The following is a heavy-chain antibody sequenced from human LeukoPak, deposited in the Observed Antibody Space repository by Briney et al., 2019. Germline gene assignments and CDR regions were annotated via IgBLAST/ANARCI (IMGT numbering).Heavy chain of an antibody. CDR1: GYTFTSYG. CDR2: ISAYNGNT. V-gene: IGHV1-18*01. J-gene: IGHJ6*03. Sequence: ASVKVSCKASGYTFTSYGISWVRQAPGQGLEWMGWISAYNGNTNYAQKLQGRVTMTTDTSTSTAYMELRSLRSDDTAVYYCARERPVRDGYFYYYYMDVWGKGTTVTISS. D-gene: IGHD5-24*01. CDR3: ARERPVRDGYFYYYYMDV.